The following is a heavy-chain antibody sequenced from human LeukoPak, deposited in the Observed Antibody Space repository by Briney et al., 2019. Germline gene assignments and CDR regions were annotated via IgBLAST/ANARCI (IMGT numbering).Heavy chain of an antibody. CDR1: GYTLTKLS. V-gene: IGHV1-24*01. CDR2: FDRENGEE. CDR3: VIVKQELVH. D-gene: IGHD6-13*01. J-gene: IGHJ4*02. Sequence: ASVKVSCKVSGYTLTKLSMHWVRQAPGKGLQWMGGFDRENGEEIYAQKFQGRVTMNEDTSTDTAYMELSSLRSEDTAVYYCVIVKQELVHWGQGTLVTVSS.